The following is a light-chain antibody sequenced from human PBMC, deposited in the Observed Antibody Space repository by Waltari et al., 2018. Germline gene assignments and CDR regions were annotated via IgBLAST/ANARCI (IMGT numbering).Light chain of an antibody. CDR3: QQYNSYSLLS. V-gene: IGKV1-5*03. CDR1: QSISKW. J-gene: IGKJ4*01. Sequence: DIQMTQSPSTLSASVGDRVIFSCRASQSISKWLAWDQQKPGKAPKLLIYKASTLESGVPSRFSGSGSGTEFTLTISSLQPEDFATYYCQQYNSYSLLSFGGGTKVEIK. CDR2: KAS.